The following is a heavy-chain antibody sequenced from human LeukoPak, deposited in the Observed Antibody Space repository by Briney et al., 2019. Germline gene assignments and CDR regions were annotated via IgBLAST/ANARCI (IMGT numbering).Heavy chain of an antibody. Sequence: PGWSLRLSCAASGFAFNTYTVHWVRQGPGKGLDWVAVISFDGSNKYYADSVKGRFTISRDNSRNTLYLQMNSLRAEDTAVYYCTNGWDVWGQGTLVTVSS. D-gene: IGHD6-19*01. V-gene: IGHV3-30*04. CDR1: GFAFNTYT. CDR3: TNGWDV. J-gene: IGHJ4*02. CDR2: ISFDGSNK.